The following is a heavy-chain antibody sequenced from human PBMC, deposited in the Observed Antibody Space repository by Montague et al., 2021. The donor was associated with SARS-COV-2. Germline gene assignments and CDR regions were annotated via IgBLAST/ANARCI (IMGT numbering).Heavy chain of an antibody. D-gene: IGHD1-14*01. CDR1: GDSVGSGT. Sequence: SETLSLTCTVAGDSVGSGTWAWIRKAQGRGLEWIGYCYRVWSSDYNPSLKSRATISRDTSKNQLSLKVRSVTAADTAVYYCARETMTADAFDIWGQGTMVTVSS. V-gene: IGHV4-59*02. CDR2: CYRVWSS. CDR3: ARETMTADAFDI. J-gene: IGHJ3*02.